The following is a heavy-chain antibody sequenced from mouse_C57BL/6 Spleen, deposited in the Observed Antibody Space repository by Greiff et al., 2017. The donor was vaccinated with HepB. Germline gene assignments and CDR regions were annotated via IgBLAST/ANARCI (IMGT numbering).Heavy chain of an antibody. CDR1: GFTFSSYA. Sequence: EVNVVESGGGLVKPGGSLKLSCAASGFTFSSYAMSWVRQTPEKRLEWVATISDGGSYTYYPDNVKGRFTISRDNAKNNLYLQMSHLKSEDTAMYYCARSSSSPYWYFDVWGTGTTVTVSS. V-gene: IGHV5-4*03. CDR2: ISDGGSYT. J-gene: IGHJ1*03. CDR3: ARSSSSPYWYFDV.